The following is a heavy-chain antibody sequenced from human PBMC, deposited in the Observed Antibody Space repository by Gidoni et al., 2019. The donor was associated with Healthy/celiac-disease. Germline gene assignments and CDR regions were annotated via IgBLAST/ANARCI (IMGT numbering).Heavy chain of an antibody. J-gene: IGHJ4*02. Sequence: EVQLVESGGGLVQPVSSLRLSCAAPGFTFEDHALHWVRQAPGKGLEVVSGISWNSGSIGYADSVKGRFTISRDNAKNSLYLQMNSLRAEDTALYYCAKDILLTNKTPGIAVAGPGYWGQGTLVTVSS. CDR3: AKDILLTNKTPGIAVAGPGY. CDR2: ISWNSGSI. V-gene: IGHV3-9*01. D-gene: IGHD6-19*01. CDR1: GFTFEDHA.